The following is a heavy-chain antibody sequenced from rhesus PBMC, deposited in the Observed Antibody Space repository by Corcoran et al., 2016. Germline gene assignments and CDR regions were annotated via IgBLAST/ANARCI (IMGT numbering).Heavy chain of an antibody. D-gene: IGHD6-25*01. J-gene: IGHJ4*01. CDR1: GGSISGGYYY. Sequence: QVKLQESGPGLVKPLETLSLTCAVSGGSISGGYYYWSWIRQPPGKGLEWIGGISSRSGNTYYNPSLKSRGTISKDTSKNQFSLKLSAVTAADTAVYYCARGLAAARNYWGQGVLVTVSS. V-gene: IGHV4S12*01. CDR2: ISSRSGNT. CDR3: ARGLAAARNY.